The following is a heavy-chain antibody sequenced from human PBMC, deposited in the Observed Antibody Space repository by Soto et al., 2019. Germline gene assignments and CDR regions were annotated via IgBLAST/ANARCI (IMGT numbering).Heavy chain of an antibody. CDR1: GGSISSRGYY. V-gene: IGHV4-39*01. CDR2: IYYSGST. Sequence: QLQLQESGPGLVKPSETLSLTCTVSGGSISSRGYYWGWIRQPPGKGLEWIGTIYYSGSTYYNPSRKSRVTISVDTSKNQSSLKLSSVTAADTAVYYCATSNWFDPWGQGTLVTVSS. CDR3: ATSNWFDP. J-gene: IGHJ5*02.